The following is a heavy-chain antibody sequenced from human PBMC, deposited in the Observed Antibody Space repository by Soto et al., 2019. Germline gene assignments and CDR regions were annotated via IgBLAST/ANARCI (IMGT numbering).Heavy chain of an antibody. D-gene: IGHD4-17*01. CDR1: GFTFDDYG. CDR2: INWNGGST. Sequence: GGSLRLSCAASGFTFDDYGMSWVRQAPGKGLEWVSGINWNGGSTGYADSVKGRFTISRDNAKNSLYLQMNSLRAEDTALYYYARASTTVTTQRFADYWGQGTLVTVSS. CDR3: ARASTTVTTQRFADY. V-gene: IGHV3-20*04. J-gene: IGHJ4*02.